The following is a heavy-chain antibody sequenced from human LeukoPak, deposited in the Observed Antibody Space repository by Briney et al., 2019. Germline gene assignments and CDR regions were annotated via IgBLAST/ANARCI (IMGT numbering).Heavy chain of an antibody. V-gene: IGHV3-7*01. CDR3: ARDPVEWELLLDY. D-gene: IGHD1-26*01. J-gene: IGHJ4*02. CDR2: MNIDGSEK. Sequence: GGSLRLSCAASGFTFSSYWMGWVRRAPGKRLEGVDNMNIDGSEKYYADSAKGRFTISRDNARNSVYLQMNSLRVEDTAVYYCARDPVEWELLLDYWGQGTLVTVSS. CDR1: GFTFSSYW.